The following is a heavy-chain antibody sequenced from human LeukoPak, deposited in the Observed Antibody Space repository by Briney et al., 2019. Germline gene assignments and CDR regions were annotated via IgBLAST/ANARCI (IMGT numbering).Heavy chain of an antibody. Sequence: ASLKVSCKASVGTFSSYAISWVRQAPGQGLEWMGIINPSGGSTSYAQKFQGRVTMTRDTSTSTVYMELSSLRSEDTAVYYCARGPPVVVINGGWFDPWGQGTLVTVSS. D-gene: IGHD3-22*01. V-gene: IGHV1-46*01. J-gene: IGHJ5*02. CDR3: ARGPPVVVINGGWFDP. CDR2: INPSGGST. CDR1: VGTFSSYA.